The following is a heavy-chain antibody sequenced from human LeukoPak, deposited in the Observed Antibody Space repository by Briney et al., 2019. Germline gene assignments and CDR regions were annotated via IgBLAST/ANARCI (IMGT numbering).Heavy chain of an antibody. CDR3: ASSSWYDAFDI. CDR1: GGSVSSGSYY. D-gene: IGHD6-13*01. J-gene: IGHJ3*02. CDR2: IYYSGST. Sequence: SETLPLTCTVSGGSVSSGSYYWSWIRQPPGKGLEWIGYIYYSGSTNYNPSLKSRVTISVDTSKNQFSLKLSSVTAADTAVYYCASSSWYDAFDIWGQGTMVTVSS. V-gene: IGHV4-61*01.